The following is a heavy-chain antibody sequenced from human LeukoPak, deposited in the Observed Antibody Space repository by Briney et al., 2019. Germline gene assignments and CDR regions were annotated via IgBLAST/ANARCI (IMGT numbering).Heavy chain of an antibody. D-gene: IGHD3-3*01. CDR3: ARDSGYDFWSGYHVDY. CDR2: ISSNGGST. J-gene: IGHJ4*02. CDR1: GFTFSSYA. Sequence: GGSLRLSCAASGFTFSSYAMHWVCQAPGKGLEYVSAISSNGGSTYYANSVKGRFTISRDNSKNTLYLQMGSLRAEDMAVYYCARDSGYDFWSGYHVDYWGQGTLVTVSS. V-gene: IGHV3-64*01.